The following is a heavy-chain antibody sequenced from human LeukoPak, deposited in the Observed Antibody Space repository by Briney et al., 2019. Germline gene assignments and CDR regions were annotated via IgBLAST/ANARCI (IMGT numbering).Heavy chain of an antibody. V-gene: IGHV4-59*01. D-gene: IGHD3-16*01. Sequence: SETLSLTCTVSGGYISNYYWSWIRQPPGKGLEWIGYIDYSGSTNHNPSLKSRVSISLDTSKKQFSLKINSVTAADTAVYYRARDLSGWGSPWFFDLWGRGTLVTVSS. CDR2: IDYSGST. CDR1: GGYISNYY. CDR3: ARDLSGWGSPWFFDL. J-gene: IGHJ2*01.